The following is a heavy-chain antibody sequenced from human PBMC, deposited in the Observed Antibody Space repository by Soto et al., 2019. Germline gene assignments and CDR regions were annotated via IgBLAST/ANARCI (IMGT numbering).Heavy chain of an antibody. Sequence: SETLSLTCTVSGGSISSGGYYWSWIRQHPGKGLEWIGYIYYSGSTYYNPSLKSRVTISVDTSKNQFSLKLSSVTAADTAVYYCASIKKVINQPYGMDVWGQGTTVTVSS. D-gene: IGHD3-16*02. CDR1: GGSISSGGYY. CDR3: ASIKKVINQPYGMDV. CDR2: IYYSGST. V-gene: IGHV4-31*03. J-gene: IGHJ6*02.